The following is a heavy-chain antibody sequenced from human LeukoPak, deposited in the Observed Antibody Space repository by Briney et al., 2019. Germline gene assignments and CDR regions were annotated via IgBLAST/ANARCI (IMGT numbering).Heavy chain of an antibody. V-gene: IGHV4-59*01. D-gene: IGHD6-19*01. Sequence: SETLSLTCTVSGGSISSYYWSWIRQPPGKGLEWIGYIYYSGSTNYNPSLKSRVTISVDTSKNQFSLKLSSVTAADTAVYYCARARGSSGWYGSWFDPWGQGTLVTVSS. J-gene: IGHJ5*02. CDR3: ARARGSSGWYGSWFDP. CDR2: IYYSGST. CDR1: GGSISSYY.